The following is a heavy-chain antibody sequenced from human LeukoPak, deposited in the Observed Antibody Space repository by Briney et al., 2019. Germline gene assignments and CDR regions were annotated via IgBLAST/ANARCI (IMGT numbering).Heavy chain of an antibody. CDR1: GFRFSDEP. D-gene: IGHD2-21*02. CDR3: VRDTAFAFDI. J-gene: IGHJ3*02. Sequence: GGSLRLSCAASGFRFSDEPMNWVRQAPGKGLEWVAHIRSRGVTISCADSVKGRFTISRDNAKSSLYLQMNSLTDADTAVYYCVRDTAFAFDIWGQGTMVTVSS. CDR2: IRSRGVTI. V-gene: IGHV3-48*02.